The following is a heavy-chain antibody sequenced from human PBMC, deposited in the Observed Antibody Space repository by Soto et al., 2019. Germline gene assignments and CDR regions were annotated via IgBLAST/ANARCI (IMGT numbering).Heavy chain of an antibody. J-gene: IGHJ4*02. CDR1: GDSISTVEYF. CDR3: ARVRIVVRRGQTTFDN. Sequence: PSETLSLTCSVSGDSISTVEYFWAWIRQPPGQTLEYIGYIYKSATTYYNPSFESRVAISLDTSKSQFSLTVTSVTAADTAMYYCARVRIVVRRGQTTFDNWGQGTLVTVSS. V-gene: IGHV4-30-4*01. CDR2: IYKSATT. D-gene: IGHD6-6*01.